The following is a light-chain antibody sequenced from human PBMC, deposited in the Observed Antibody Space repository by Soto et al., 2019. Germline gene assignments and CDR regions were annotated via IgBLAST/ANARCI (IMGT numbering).Light chain of an antibody. J-gene: IGKJ1*01. V-gene: IGKV1-39*01. CDR2: TAS. CDR1: QSIANF. CDR3: QQSNSIPRT. Sequence: DIQMTQSPSSLSASVGDSVTITCRASQSIANFLNWYQQKPGKVPDVLIYTASTLQSGVPSRFSGSGSGTEFTFTISSLQPEDFATYYCQQSNSIPRTFGQGTKLEIK.